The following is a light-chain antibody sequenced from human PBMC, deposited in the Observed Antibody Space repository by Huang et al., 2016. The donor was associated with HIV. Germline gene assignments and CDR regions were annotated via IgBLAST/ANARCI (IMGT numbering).Light chain of an antibody. Sequence: DIQMTQSPSSLSASVGDRVTITCQASQDISNYLNWYQQKPGKAPKLLIYDASNLETGVPSRFSGIGSGTDFTFTISSLQPEDIATYYCQHFDNLALTFGGGTKVQIK. V-gene: IGKV1-33*01. CDR3: QHFDNLALT. CDR1: QDISNY. J-gene: IGKJ4*01. CDR2: DAS.